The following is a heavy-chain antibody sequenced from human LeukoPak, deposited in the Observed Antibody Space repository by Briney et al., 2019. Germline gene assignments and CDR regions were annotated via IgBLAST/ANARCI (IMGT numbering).Heavy chain of an antibody. Sequence: PSETLSLTCAVYGGSFSGYYWSWIRQPPGKGLEWIGEINHSGSTNYNPSLKSRVTISVDTSKNQFSPKLSSVTVADTAVYYCASTGYCGGDCYPGLDYWGQGTLVTVSS. CDR3: ASTGYCGGDCYPGLDY. CDR2: INHSGST. V-gene: IGHV4-34*01. J-gene: IGHJ4*02. CDR1: GGSFSGYY. D-gene: IGHD2-21*02.